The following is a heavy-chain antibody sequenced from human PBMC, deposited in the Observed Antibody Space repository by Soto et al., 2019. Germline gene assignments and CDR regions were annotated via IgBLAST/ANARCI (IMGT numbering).Heavy chain of an antibody. CDR3: ARVRIVGAREIDF. J-gene: IGHJ4*02. CDR1: GYTFNRHG. CDR2: ISGYNGDI. V-gene: IGHV1-18*04. Sequence: QVHLVQSGGEVKKPGASVKVSCKASGYTFNRHGITWVRQAPGQGLEWMGWISGYNGDIKYEQKFQGRVTLSSDTLTSTVYLELKSLRFDDTAVYYCARVRIVGAREIDFWGQGTLVTVSS. D-gene: IGHD1-26*01.